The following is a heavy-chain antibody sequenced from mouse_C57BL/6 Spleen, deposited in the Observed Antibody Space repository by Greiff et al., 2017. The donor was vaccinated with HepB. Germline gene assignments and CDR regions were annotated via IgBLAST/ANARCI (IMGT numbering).Heavy chain of an antibody. CDR2: INPGSGGT. J-gene: IGHJ4*01. D-gene: IGHD1-1*01. Sequence: VMLVESGAELVRPGTSVKVSCKASGYAFTNYLIEWVKQRPGQGLEWIGVINPGSGGTNYNEKFKGKATLTADKSSSTAYMQLSSLTSEDSAVYFCARSLITTPMDYWGQGTSVTVSS. V-gene: IGHV1-54*01. CDR3: ARSLITTPMDY. CDR1: GYAFTNYL.